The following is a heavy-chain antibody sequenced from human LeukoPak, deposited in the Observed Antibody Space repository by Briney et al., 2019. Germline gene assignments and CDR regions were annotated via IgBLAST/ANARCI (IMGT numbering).Heavy chain of an antibody. J-gene: IGHJ6*03. CDR2: IYYSGST. CDR3: ARGGYDMGDYYYYMDV. CDR1: GGSISSSSYY. Sequence: SETLSLTCTVSGGSISSSSYYWGWIRQPPGKGLEWIGSIYYSGSTYYNPSLKSRVTISVDTSKNQFSLKLSSVTAADTAVYYCARGGYDMGDYYYYMDVWGKGTTVTVSS. V-gene: IGHV4-39*07. D-gene: IGHD3-9*01.